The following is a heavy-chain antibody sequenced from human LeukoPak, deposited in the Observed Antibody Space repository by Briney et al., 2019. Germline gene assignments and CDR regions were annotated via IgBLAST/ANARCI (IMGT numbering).Heavy chain of an antibody. CDR1: GGSISSYY. J-gene: IGHJ4*02. CDR3: ATTLVEMATIHFDY. CDR2: IYHSGST. Sequence: PSETLSLTCTVSGGSISSYYWSWIRQPPGKGLEWIGYIYHSGSTYYNPSLKSRVTISVDTSKNQFSLKLSSVTAADTAVYYCATTLVEMATIHFDYWGQGTLVTVSS. V-gene: IGHV4-59*01. D-gene: IGHD5-24*01.